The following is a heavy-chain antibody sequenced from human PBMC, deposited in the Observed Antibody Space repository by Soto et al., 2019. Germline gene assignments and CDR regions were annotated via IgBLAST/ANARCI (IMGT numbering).Heavy chain of an antibody. D-gene: IGHD6-19*01. J-gene: IGHJ4*02. CDR3: ATGGRQWLVTSGFDY. CDR2: VSHDGRNT. Sequence: VQLVESGGGVVQPGRSLRLSCAASGFTFSDYAMHWVRQAPGKGLEWVAVVSHDGRNTHYADSVKGRFTISRDSSKNTVSLEMTGRRAGDTAVYYCATGGRQWLVTSGFDYWGQGALVTVSS. V-gene: IGHV3-30*03. CDR1: GFTFSDYA.